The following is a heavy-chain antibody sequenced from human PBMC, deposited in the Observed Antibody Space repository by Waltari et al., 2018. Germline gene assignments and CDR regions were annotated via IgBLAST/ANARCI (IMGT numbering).Heavy chain of an antibody. D-gene: IGHD4-17*01. J-gene: IGHJ4*02. CDR1: GGSISTSSFY. Sequence: QLQLQESGPGLVKPSETLSLTCTVSGGSISTSSFYWGWIRQPPGKGLEWIGTIDYSGSTSYNPSLRSRVTIALDTSKNQFSLTWTSVPAADTAVYYCASRGGYGVLFHCVQGTLVTVSS. CDR3: ASRGGYGVLFH. V-gene: IGHV4-39*07. CDR2: IDYSGST.